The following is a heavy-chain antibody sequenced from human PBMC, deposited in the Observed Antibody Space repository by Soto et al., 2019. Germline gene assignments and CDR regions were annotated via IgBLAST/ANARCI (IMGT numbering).Heavy chain of an antibody. CDR1: GDSISSGGYY. D-gene: IGHD3-16*01. CDR2: IYYSGST. V-gene: IGHV4-31*03. J-gene: IGHJ4*02. CDR3: VTGNAWGVHLSY. Sequence: QVQLQESGPGLVKPSQTLSLTCTVFGDSISSGGYYWSWIRQHTGTGLEWIGYIYYSGSTYYNPSLKSRVTISLDTSKNQFSLSLSSVTAADTAVYYCVTGNAWGVHLSYWGQGTLVTVSS.